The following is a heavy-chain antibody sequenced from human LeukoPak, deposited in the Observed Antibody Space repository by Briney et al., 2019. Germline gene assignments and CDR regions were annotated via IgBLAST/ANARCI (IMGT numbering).Heavy chain of an antibody. CDR3: ARANLLVAGGYLYDRYYYYYGMDV. D-gene: IGHD3-22*01. Sequence: ASVKVSCKASGYTFTSYDINWVRQATGQGLEWMGWMNPNSGNTGYAQKFQGRVTMTRNTSISTAYMELSSLRSEDTAVYYCARANLLVAGGYLYDRYYYYYGMDVWGQGTTVTVFS. CDR2: MNPNSGNT. V-gene: IGHV1-8*01. J-gene: IGHJ6*02. CDR1: GYTFTSYD.